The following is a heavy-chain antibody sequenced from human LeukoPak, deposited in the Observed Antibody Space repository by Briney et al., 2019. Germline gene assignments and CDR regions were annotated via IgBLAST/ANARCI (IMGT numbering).Heavy chain of an antibody. J-gene: IGHJ4*02. D-gene: IGHD3-22*01. V-gene: IGHV4-31*03. CDR1: GGSISSGGYY. CDR3: ARVGYDSSGYYPNFDY. CDR2: IYYSGGT. Sequence: PSQTLSLTCTVSGGSISSGGYYWSWIRQHPGKGLEWFGYIYYSGGTYYNPSLKSRVTISVDTSKNQFSLKLSSVTAADTAVYYCARVGYDSSGYYPNFDYWGQGTLVTVSS.